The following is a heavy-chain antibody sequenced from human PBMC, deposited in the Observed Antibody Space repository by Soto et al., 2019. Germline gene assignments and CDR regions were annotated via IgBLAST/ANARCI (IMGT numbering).Heavy chain of an antibody. J-gene: IGHJ4*02. CDR1: GFTFGDHY. Sequence: EVQLVECGGGLVQPGASLRRSCAASGFTFGDHYMDWVRQAPGKGLEWVGRSKNKADSYTTEYAASVKGRFTISRDGSKNSLFLQMNSLKTEDTAVYYCTVWGSGNDFGAAWGQGILVTVSS. CDR2: SKNKADSYTT. CDR3: TVWGSGNDFGAA. D-gene: IGHD3-10*01. V-gene: IGHV3-72*01.